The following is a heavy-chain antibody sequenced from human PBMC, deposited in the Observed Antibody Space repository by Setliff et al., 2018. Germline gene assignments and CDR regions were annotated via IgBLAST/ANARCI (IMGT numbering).Heavy chain of an antibody. J-gene: IGHJ4*02. D-gene: IGHD5-18*01. CDR2: INPNSGGT. V-gene: IGHV1-69*13. CDR3: ARSPFPVDTVMVTTFDS. Sequence: SVKVSCKASGGTFSSYAISWVRQAPGQGLEWMGRINPNSGGTNYAQKFQGRVTITADESTSTAYMELSSLKSEDTAVYYCARSPFPVDTVMVTTFDSWGQGTLVTVSS. CDR1: GGTFSSYA.